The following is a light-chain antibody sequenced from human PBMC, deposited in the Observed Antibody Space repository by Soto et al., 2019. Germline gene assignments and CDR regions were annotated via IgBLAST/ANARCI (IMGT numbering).Light chain of an antibody. V-gene: IGLV1-51*01. J-gene: IGLJ2*01. CDR2: DNN. CDR3: ATWEGSLPGEV. CDR1: SSNIGNNY. Sequence: QSALTQSPSVSAAPGQQVTISCSGSSSNIGNNYVSWYQQLPGTAPKLLIYDNNKRPSGILDRFSGSKSGTSGTLDITGLQTGDEADYYGATWEGSLPGEVFGGGTKLTVL.